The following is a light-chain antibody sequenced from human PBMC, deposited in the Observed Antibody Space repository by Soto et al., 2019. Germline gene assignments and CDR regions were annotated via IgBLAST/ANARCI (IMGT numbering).Light chain of an antibody. CDR3: QHYNSYSEA. J-gene: IGKJ1*01. V-gene: IGKV1-5*03. CDR1: QSISSY. CDR2: KAS. Sequence: DIHLTQSPSSLSASVGDRVTITCRASQSISSYLNWYQQKPGKAPKLLIYKASTLKSGVPSRFSGSGSGTEFTLTISSLQPDDFATYYCQHYNSYSEAFGQGTKVDI.